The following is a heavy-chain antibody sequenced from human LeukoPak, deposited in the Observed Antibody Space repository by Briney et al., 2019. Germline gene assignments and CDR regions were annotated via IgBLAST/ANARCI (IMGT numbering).Heavy chain of an antibody. CDR1: GGSISSNSFY. CDR2: IYSSGRT. Sequence: SETLSLTCTVSGGSISSNSFYWSWIRQPPGKGLEWIGSIYSSGRTYNNPSLKSRGTISADTSKNQFSVKLTSVTAADTAVYYCAKGGGIAVAGTWGQGTLVTVSS. J-gene: IGHJ5*02. V-gene: IGHV4-39*01. D-gene: IGHD6-19*01. CDR3: AKGGGIAVAGT.